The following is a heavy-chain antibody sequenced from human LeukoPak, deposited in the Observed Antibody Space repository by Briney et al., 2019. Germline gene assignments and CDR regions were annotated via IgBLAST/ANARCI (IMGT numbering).Heavy chain of an antibody. J-gene: IGHJ4*02. CDR3: ARDSDLYYFDY. Sequence: GGSLRLSCAASGFTFSGYSMNWVRQAPGKGLEWVSSISSSSSYIYYADSVKGRFTISRDNSKNTLHLQMNSLRAEDTAVYYCARDSDLYYFDYWGQGTLVTVSS. V-gene: IGHV3-21*01. CDR2: ISSSSSYI. CDR1: GFTFSGYS.